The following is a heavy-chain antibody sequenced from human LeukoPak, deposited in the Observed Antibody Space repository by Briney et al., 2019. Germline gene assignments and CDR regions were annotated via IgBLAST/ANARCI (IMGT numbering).Heavy chain of an antibody. D-gene: IGHD3-22*01. V-gene: IGHV3-30*18. Sequence: GGSLRLSCAASGFTFCSYGMHWVRQAPGKGLEWVAVISYDGSNKYYADSVKGRFTISRDNSKNTLYLQMNSLRAEDTAVYYCAKGRDYDSSGYLDYWGQGTLVTVSS. CDR2: ISYDGSNK. CDR3: AKGRDYDSSGYLDY. CDR1: GFTFCSYG. J-gene: IGHJ4*02.